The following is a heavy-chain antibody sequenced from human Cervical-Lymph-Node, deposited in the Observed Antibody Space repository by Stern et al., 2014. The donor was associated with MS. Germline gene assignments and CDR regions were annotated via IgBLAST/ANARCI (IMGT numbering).Heavy chain of an antibody. CDR2: IWYDGSNK. CDR1: GFTFSSYG. CDR3: ARDTYDSSGPYDAFDI. J-gene: IGHJ3*02. Sequence: VQLVESGGGVVQPGRSLRLSCAASGFTFSSYGMHWVRQAPGKGLEWVAVIWYDGSNKYYADSVKGRFTISRDNSKNTLYLQMNSLRAEDTAVYYCARDTYDSSGPYDAFDIWGQGTMVTVSS. D-gene: IGHD3-22*01. V-gene: IGHV3-33*01.